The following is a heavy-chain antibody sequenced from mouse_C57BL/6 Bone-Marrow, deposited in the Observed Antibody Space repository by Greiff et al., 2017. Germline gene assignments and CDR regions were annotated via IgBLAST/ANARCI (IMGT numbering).Heavy chain of an antibody. CDR3: TINWDYFDY. V-gene: IGHV14-4*01. CDR1: GFNIKDDY. Sequence: EVKLQQSGAELVRPGASVKLSCTASGFNIKDDYMHWVKQRPEQGLEWIGWIDPENGDTEYALKFQGKATITADTSSNTAYLQLSSLTSEDTAVYYCTINWDYFDYWGQGTTLTVSS. J-gene: IGHJ2*01. CDR2: IDPENGDT. D-gene: IGHD4-1*02.